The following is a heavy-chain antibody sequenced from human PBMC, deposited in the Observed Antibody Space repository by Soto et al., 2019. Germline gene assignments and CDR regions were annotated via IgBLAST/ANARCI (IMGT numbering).Heavy chain of an antibody. J-gene: IGHJ4*02. V-gene: IGHV3-30-3*01. Sequence: QVQLVESGGGVVQPGRSLRLSCAASGFTFSSYSIHWVRQAPGKGLEWVAVISFDGSYEYYADSVKGRFTISRDNSKNTLYLQMNSLRAEDTAVYYCARGAGITVASTSFDYWGQGTLVTFSS. D-gene: IGHD6-19*01. CDR1: GFTFSSYS. CDR3: ARGAGITVASTSFDY. CDR2: ISFDGSYE.